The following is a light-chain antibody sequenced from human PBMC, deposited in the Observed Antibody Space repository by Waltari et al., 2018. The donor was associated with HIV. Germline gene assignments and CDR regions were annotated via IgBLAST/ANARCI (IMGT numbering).Light chain of an antibody. CDR3: MQALQSPRT. CDR1: QSLLHSNGYNY. Sequence: DIVMTQSPLSLPVTPGEPASISCRSSQSLLHSNGYNYLDWYLQKPGQSPQVLIYLGSHRASGVPDRFSGSGSGTDSTLKISRVEAEDVGVYYCMQALQSPRTFGQGTKLEI. V-gene: IGKV2-28*01. CDR2: LGS. J-gene: IGKJ2*01.